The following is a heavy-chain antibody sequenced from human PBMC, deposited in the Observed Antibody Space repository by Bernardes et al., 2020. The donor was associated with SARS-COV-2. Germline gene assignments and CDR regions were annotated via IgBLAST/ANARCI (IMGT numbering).Heavy chain of an antibody. J-gene: IGHJ4*02. D-gene: IGHD6-13*01. CDR3: ARVGYSSSLSPIDC. Sequence: SETLSLTRTVSGASISSYYWSWIRQPPGKGLEWIGYIYYSGSTNYNPSLKSRVTISVDTSKNQFSLKLSSVTAADTAVYYCARVGYSSSLSPIDCWGQGTLVTVSS. CDR2: IYYSGST. V-gene: IGHV4-59*01. CDR1: GASISSYY.